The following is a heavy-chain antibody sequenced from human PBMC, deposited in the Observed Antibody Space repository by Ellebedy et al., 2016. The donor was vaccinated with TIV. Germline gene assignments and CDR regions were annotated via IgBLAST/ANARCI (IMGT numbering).Heavy chain of an antibody. D-gene: IGHD3-10*01. V-gene: IGHV1-24*01. Sequence: ASVKVSXXVSGYTLTELSMHWVRQAPGKGLEWMGGFDPEDGETSYAQKFQGRVTMTRDTSTSTVYMELSSLRSEDTAVYYCARGLGNDGSGTGFGLDYWGQGTLVTVSS. J-gene: IGHJ4*02. CDR2: FDPEDGET. CDR3: ARGLGNDGSGTGFGLDY. CDR1: GYTLTELS.